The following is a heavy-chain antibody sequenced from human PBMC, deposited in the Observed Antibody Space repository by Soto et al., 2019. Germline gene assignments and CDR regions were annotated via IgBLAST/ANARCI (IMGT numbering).Heavy chain of an antibody. Sequence: QVQLVQSGAEVKKPGSSVKVSCEASGGSFNTYTINWVRQAPGRGLEWMGQVIPKYDSVNYAESFQGRVTITADKSTRIAYMELSSLRSEDTALYFGASWSSYSGSYCFDYGGQGTLVIVSS. CDR3: ASWSSYSGSYCFDY. J-gene: IGHJ4*02. CDR1: GGSFNTYT. CDR2: VIPKYDSV. D-gene: IGHD1-26*01. V-gene: IGHV1-69*06.